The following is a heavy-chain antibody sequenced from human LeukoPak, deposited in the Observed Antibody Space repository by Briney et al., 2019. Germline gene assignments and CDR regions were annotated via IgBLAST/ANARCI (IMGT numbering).Heavy chain of an antibody. CDR3: ARDPGGSYYLDY. CDR2: IWYDGSNK. CDR1: GFTFSSYG. V-gene: IGHV3-33*01. J-gene: IGHJ4*02. Sequence: GGSLRLSCAASGFTFSSYGMHWVRQAPGKGLEWVAVIWYDGSNKYYADSVKGRFTISRDNSKNTLYLQMNSLRAEDTAVYYCARDPGGSYYLDYWGQGTLVTVSS. D-gene: IGHD1-26*01.